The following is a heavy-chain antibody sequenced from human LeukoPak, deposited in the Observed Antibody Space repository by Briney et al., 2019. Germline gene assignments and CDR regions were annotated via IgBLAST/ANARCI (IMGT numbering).Heavy chain of an antibody. CDR2: IYSGCTT. V-gene: IGHV3-53*01. D-gene: IGHD5-24*01. J-gene: IGHJ4*02. CDR3: ARALLVRNGYNYSPNYFDY. Sequence: GGPLRLSCAASGLTVNSNYMNWVRQAPGKGLQWVSVIYSGCTTYYADSVKGRFTISRDNSKNTLYLQMNSLRAEDTAVYYCARALLVRNGYNYSPNYFDYWGQGTLVTVS. CDR1: GLTVNSNY.